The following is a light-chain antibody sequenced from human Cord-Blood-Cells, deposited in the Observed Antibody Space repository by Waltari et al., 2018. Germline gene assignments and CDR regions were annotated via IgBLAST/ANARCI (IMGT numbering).Light chain of an antibody. CDR3: QQYYSYPRT. Sequence: TGDRVTITCRASQGISSYLAWYQQKPGKAPKLLIYAASTLQSGVPSRFSGSGSGTDFTLTISCLQSEDFATYYCQQYYSYPRTFGQGTKVEIK. J-gene: IGKJ1*01. CDR2: AAS. CDR1: QGISSY. V-gene: IGKV1-8*01.